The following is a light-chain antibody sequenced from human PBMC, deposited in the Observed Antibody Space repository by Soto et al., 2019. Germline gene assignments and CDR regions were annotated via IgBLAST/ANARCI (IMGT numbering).Light chain of an antibody. CDR2: EVS. CDR1: SSDVGGYNY. Sequence: QSALTQPPSASGSPGQSVTISCTGTSSDVGGYNYVSWYQQHPGKAPKLMIYEVSKRPSGAPDRFSGSKSGNTASLTVSGLQAEDEAEYFCFSFTTTSTHVFGTGTKLTVL. V-gene: IGLV2-8*01. CDR3: FSFTTTSTHV. J-gene: IGLJ1*01.